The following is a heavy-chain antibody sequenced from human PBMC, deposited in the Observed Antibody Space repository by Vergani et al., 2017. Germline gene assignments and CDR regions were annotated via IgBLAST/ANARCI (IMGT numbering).Heavy chain of an antibody. CDR3: ARVAMVEYSSSSVAFDI. CDR2: IYYSGST. CDR1: GGSISSYY. V-gene: IGHV4-59*01. Sequence: QVQLQESGPGLVKPSETLSLTCTVSGGSISSYYWSWIRQPPGKGLEWIGYIYYSGSTNYIPSLKSRVTISVDTSKNQFSLKLSSVTAADTAVYYCARVAMVEYSSSSVAFDIWGQGTMVTVSS. D-gene: IGHD6-6*01. J-gene: IGHJ3*02.